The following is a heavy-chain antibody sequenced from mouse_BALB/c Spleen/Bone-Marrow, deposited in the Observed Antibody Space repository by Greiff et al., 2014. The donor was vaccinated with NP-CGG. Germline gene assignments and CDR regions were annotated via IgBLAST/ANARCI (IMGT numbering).Heavy chain of an antibody. CDR1: GHSFTGYN. Sequence: QLQESGPELEKPGASVKISCKASGHSFTGYNMNRVKQSHGKSLEWIGNIDPYYGTTTFNQKFKDKATLTVDKSSSTAYMQLKSLTSEDSAVYYCTRSRAYFRDWFAYWGQGTLVTVSA. D-gene: IGHD2-14*01. V-gene: IGHV1-39*01. CDR2: IDPYYGTT. CDR3: TRSRAYFRDWFAY. J-gene: IGHJ3*01.